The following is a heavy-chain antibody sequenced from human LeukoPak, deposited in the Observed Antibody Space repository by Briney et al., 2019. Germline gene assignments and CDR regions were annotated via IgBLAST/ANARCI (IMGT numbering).Heavy chain of an antibody. D-gene: IGHD5-18*01. CDR3: ARMRIQLDYYYYMDV. Sequence: SETLSLTCTVSGCSISSSSYYWGWIRQPPGKGLEWIGSIYYSGSTYYNPSLNSRDTMSVDTSKNQFSLKLSSVTAVDTAVYYCARMRIQLDYYYYMDVWGKGTTVTVSS. CDR2: IYYSGST. V-gene: IGHV4-39*07. CDR1: GCSISSSSYY. J-gene: IGHJ6*03.